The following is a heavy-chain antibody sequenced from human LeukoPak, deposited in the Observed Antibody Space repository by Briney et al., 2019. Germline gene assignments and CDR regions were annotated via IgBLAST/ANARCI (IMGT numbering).Heavy chain of an antibody. D-gene: IGHD3-10*01. CDR2: IYYSGST. CDR1: GGSFSSYY. Sequence: SETLSLTCAVYGGSFSSYYWSWIRQHPGKGLEWIGYIYYSGSTYYNPSLKSRVTISVDTSKNQFSLKLSSVTAADTAVYYCARDHGYNWFDPWGQGTLVTVSS. J-gene: IGHJ5*02. CDR3: ARDHGYNWFDP. V-gene: IGHV4-31*11.